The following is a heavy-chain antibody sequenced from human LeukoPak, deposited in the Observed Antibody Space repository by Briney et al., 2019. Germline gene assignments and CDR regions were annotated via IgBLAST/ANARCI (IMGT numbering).Heavy chain of an antibody. CDR3: AREHTPFGSGCTAAY. J-gene: IGHJ4*02. Sequence: GGSLRLSCAAYGFTFSSYGMNWVRQAPGKGLEWVSYISPSSSTIYYADSGKGRFTISRDNAKNSLYLQMNSLRAEDTAVYYCAREHTPFGSGCTAAYWGQGTLVTVSS. V-gene: IGHV3-48*01. D-gene: IGHD6-19*01. CDR1: GFTFSSYG. CDR2: ISPSSSTI.